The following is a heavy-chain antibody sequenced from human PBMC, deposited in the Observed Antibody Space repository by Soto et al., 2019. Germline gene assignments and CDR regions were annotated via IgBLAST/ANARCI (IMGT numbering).Heavy chain of an antibody. V-gene: IGHV3-30*18. CDR3: AKDAQIDY. Sequence: QVQLVESGGGVVQPGRSLRLSCAASGFTFSSYGMQWVRQAPGKGLEWVAVISYDGSNKYYADSVKGRFTISRDNSKNTVYLQMNSLRAEDTALYYCAKDAQIDYWGQGTLVTVSS. J-gene: IGHJ4*02. CDR2: ISYDGSNK. CDR1: GFTFSSYG.